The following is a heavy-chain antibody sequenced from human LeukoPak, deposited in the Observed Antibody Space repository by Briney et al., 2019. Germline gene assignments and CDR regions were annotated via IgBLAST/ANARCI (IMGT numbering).Heavy chain of an antibody. Sequence: GASVTVSCTASGYTFTSYGISWVRQAPGQGLEWMGWISAYNGNTNYAQKLQGRVTTTTDTYTSTAYMELRSLRSDDTAVYYCARSLWYSPDYWGQGTLVTVSS. D-gene: IGHD2-15*01. CDR1: GYTFTSYG. CDR2: ISAYNGNT. CDR3: ARSLWYSPDY. V-gene: IGHV1-18*01. J-gene: IGHJ4*02.